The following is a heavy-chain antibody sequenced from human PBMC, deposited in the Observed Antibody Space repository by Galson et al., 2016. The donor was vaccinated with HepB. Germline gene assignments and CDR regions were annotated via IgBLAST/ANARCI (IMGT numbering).Heavy chain of an antibody. J-gene: IGHJ4*02. CDR1: GYGLPNYG. Sequence: SVKVSCKASGYGLPNYGLSWVRQAPGQGPEWMGWVSAYNSQTMYAQRFQGRVTITADKSTSTAYMELSSLRSEDTAVYYCARGLGSGWFGVLNYWGQGTLITVSS. V-gene: IGHV1-18*04. D-gene: IGHD6-19*01. CDR3: ARGLGSGWFGVLNY. CDR2: VSAYNSQT.